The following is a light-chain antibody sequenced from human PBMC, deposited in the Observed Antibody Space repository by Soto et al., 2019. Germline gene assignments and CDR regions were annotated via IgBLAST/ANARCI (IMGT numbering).Light chain of an antibody. CDR3: QQYNSWPPLT. CDR2: GAS. V-gene: IGKV3-15*01. CDR1: QSVSSN. Sequence: EIVMTQSPATLSVSPGERATLSCRASQSVSSNLAWYQQKPGQAPRLLIYGASTRATRIPARFSGSGSGTEFTLTISSLQSEDLAVYNCQQYNSWPPLTFGGGTKVEIK. J-gene: IGKJ4*01.